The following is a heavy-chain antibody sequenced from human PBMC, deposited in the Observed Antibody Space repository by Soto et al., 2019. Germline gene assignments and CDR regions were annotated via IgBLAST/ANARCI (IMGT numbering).Heavy chain of an antibody. V-gene: IGHV3-48*03. D-gene: IGHD6-6*01. CDR3: ARVWGTSIAAAFDY. CDR1: GFTFSSFE. J-gene: IGHJ4*02. Sequence: EVQLVESGGGLVQPGGSLKLSCAASGFTFSSFEMNWVRQAPGKGLEWVSYISNSGRIIYYADSVKGRFTISGDDAKNSLYLQMNSVRAEDTAVYYCARVWGTSIAAAFDYWGQGTLLTVS. CDR2: ISNSGRII.